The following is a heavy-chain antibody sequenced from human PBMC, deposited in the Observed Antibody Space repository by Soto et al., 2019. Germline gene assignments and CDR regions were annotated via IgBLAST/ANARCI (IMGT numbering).Heavy chain of an antibody. CDR3: ARGGSGYVWFNEF. J-gene: IGHJ4*02. V-gene: IGHV1-69*01. CDR2: IIPVFNTA. Sequence: QEQLVQSGAEVKKPGSSVKVSCKDPGGLFSSYAISWVRQAPGQGLEWVGGIIPVFNTAYYAEKFQARVTITADESMNTAYMELSSLRSEDTAMYYCARGGSGYVWFNEFWGQGTLVTVSS. CDR1: GGLFSSYA. D-gene: IGHD3-22*01.